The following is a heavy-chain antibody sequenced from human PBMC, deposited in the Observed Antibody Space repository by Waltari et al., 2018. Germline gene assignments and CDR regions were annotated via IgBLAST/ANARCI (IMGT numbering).Heavy chain of an antibody. CDR3: AKSIAGTTNYFDS. D-gene: IGHD1-26*01. Sequence: EVQLLESGGGLVQPGGSLRLYCAASGFSFSGYTMTWVRQAPGKGLDWVSVISGGGGSTYYADSVKGRFTISRDNSKKTLFLQMSSLRAEDTAVYYCAKSIAGTTNYFDSWGQGTLVTVSS. CDR2: ISGGGGST. CDR1: GFSFSGYT. J-gene: IGHJ4*02. V-gene: IGHV3-23*01.